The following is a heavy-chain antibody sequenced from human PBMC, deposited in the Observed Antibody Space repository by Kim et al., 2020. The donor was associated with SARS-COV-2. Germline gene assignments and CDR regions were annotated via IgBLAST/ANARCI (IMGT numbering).Heavy chain of an antibody. CDR3: ARVALLQDRYYYYGMDV. Sequence: FQGRVTITADESTSTAYMELSSLRSEDTAVYYCARVALLQDRYYYYGMDVWGQGTTVTVSS. J-gene: IGHJ6*02. V-gene: IGHV1-69*01. D-gene: IGHD2-15*01.